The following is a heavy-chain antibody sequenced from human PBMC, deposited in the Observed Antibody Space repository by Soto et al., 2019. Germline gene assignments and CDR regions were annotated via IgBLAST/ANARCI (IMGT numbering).Heavy chain of an antibody. CDR3: SRNGTYSSSLSQYSGMDV. V-gene: IGHV1-69*01. CDR2: IVPMLGTP. CDR1: GGTFDNFI. D-gene: IGHD1-26*01. Sequence: QVQLVQSGAEVKEPGSSVRVSCKASGGTFDNFIMNWVRQTPGQGLEWMGGIVPMLGTPTYAEKFQGRVTISATGATSTMYMEVTSLRSEDTAIYYCSRNGTYSSSLSQYSGMDVWCQGNTVTVSS. J-gene: IGHJ6*02.